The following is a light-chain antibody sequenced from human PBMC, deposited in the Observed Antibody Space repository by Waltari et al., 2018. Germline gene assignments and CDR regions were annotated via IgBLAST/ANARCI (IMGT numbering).Light chain of an antibody. J-gene: IGKJ4*01. CDR3: QQYATSPLT. V-gene: IGKV3-20*01. Sequence: EIVLTQSPGTLSLSPGERATLSCRASQTVPLNYLAWYQQKPGQTPRLLNYDASSRATGIPDRFSGSESGTDFTLTIRSLEPEDFAVDYCQQYATSPLTFGGGTKVEIK. CDR1: QTVPLNY. CDR2: DAS.